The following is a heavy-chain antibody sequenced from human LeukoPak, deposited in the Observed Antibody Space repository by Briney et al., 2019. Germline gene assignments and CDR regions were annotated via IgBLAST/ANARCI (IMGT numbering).Heavy chain of an antibody. CDR1: GYTFTSYY. CDR3: ARALPMVRGVMTPFDY. CDR2: INPSGGST. Sequence: GASVKVSCKASGYTFTSYYMHWVRQAPGQGLEWMGIINPSGGSTSYAQKFQGRVTMTRDTSTSTVYMELSSLRSEDTAVYYCARALPMVRGVMTPFDYWGQGTLVTVSS. V-gene: IGHV1-46*01. D-gene: IGHD3-10*01. J-gene: IGHJ4*02.